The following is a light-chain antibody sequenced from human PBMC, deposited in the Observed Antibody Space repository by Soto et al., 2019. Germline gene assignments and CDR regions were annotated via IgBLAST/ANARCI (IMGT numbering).Light chain of an antibody. CDR2: DVS. V-gene: IGKV3-11*01. J-gene: IGKJ4*01. Sequence: EVVLTQSPATLSLSPGEKAILSCRASQDINTYLGWYQQKPGQPPRLLIYDVSNRASGIPARFSGSGSGTDFTLTIDTLESEDFAIYYCQHRYNWPLTFGAGTKVDIK. CDR1: QDINTY. CDR3: QHRYNWPLT.